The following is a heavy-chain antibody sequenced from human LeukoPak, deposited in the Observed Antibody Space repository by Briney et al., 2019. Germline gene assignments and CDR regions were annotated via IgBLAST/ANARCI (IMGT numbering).Heavy chain of an antibody. J-gene: IGHJ4*02. CDR2: IYHSGST. CDR3: ARGKDWYYFDY. CDR1: GHSITNPNW. D-gene: IGHD2-21*01. V-gene: IGHV4-4*02. Sequence: SETLSLTCAVSGHSITNPNWWSWVRQPPGKGLEWIGEIYHSGSTKYNPSLKSRVTISVDTSKNQFSLKLSSVTAADTAVYYCARGKDWYYFDYWGQGTLVTVSS.